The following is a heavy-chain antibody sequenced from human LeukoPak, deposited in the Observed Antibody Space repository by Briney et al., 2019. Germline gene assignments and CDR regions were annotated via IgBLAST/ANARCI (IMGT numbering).Heavy chain of an antibody. CDR1: GGSISSGSYY. Sequence: PSQTLSLTCTVSGGSISSGSYYWSWIRQPAGKGLEWIGRIYTSGSTNYNPSLKSRVTMSVDTSKNQFSLKLSSVTAADTAVYYCARVGSSRSAAGTTNWFDPWGQGTLVTVSS. CDR3: ARVGSSRSAAGTTNWFDP. D-gene: IGHD6-13*01. V-gene: IGHV4-61*02. CDR2: IYTSGST. J-gene: IGHJ5*02.